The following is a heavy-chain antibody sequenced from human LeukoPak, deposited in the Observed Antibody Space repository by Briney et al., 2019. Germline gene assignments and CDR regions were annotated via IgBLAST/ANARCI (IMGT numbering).Heavy chain of an antibody. V-gene: IGHV3-21*01. J-gene: IGHJ3*02. CDR3: ARALPSPLYSGSYADAFDI. CDR2: ISSSSSYI. CDR1: GFXFSSYS. D-gene: IGHD1-26*01. Sequence: GGSLRLSCGASGFXFSSYSMNWVRQAPGKGLEWVSSISSSSSYIYYADSVKGRFTISRDNAKNSLYLQMNSLRAEDTAVYYCARALPSPLYSGSYADAFDIWGQGTMVTVSS.